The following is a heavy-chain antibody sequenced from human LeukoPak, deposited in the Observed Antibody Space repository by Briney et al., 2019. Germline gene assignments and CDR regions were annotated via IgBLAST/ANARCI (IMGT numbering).Heavy chain of an antibody. Sequence: SQTLSLTCAISGDSFSSNSAAWGWVRQSPTRGLEWLGRTFYRSKWNNDFALFVKSRIAINAATSKNQFSLQLTSVTPEDTAVYYCARDARTTVSTGAYFMEVWGKGTTVTVSS. D-gene: IGHD4-17*01. CDR1: GDSFSSNSAA. V-gene: IGHV6-1*01. CDR3: ARDARTTVSTGAYFMEV. J-gene: IGHJ6*03. CDR2: TFYRSKWNN.